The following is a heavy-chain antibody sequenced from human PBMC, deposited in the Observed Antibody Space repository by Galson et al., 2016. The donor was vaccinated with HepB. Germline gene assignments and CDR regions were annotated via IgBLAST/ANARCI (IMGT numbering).Heavy chain of an antibody. CDR3: ARRRGRYCTGATCHSSYYSDY. Sequence: QSGAEVKKPGESLKISCKGSGYSFTSYWIGWVRQMPGKGLEWMGIIYPGDSDTRYSPSFQGQVTISTDKSISTAYLQWSSLKASDTAMYYCARRRGRYCTGATCHSSYYSDYWGQGTLVTVSS. D-gene: IGHD2-15*01. J-gene: IGHJ4*02. CDR2: IYPGDSDT. V-gene: IGHV5-51*01. CDR1: GYSFTSYW.